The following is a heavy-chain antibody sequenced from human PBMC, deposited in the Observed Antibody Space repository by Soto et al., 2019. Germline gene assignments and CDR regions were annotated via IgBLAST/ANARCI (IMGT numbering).Heavy chain of an antibody. Sequence: QVQLQESGPGLVKPSQTLSLTCTVSGGSISSDDHYRSWIRQHPGKGLEWIGYIYYTGSTFYNPSLKSRLSISIDTSMNQFSLKLSSVTAADTAVYYCARDDSSGRVYWGQGTLVTVSS. CDR2: IYYTGST. CDR1: GGSISSDDHY. J-gene: IGHJ4*02. V-gene: IGHV4-31*03. CDR3: ARDDSSGRVY. D-gene: IGHD3-22*01.